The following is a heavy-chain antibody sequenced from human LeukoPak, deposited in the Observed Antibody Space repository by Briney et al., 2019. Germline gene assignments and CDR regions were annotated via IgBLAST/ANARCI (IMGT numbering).Heavy chain of an antibody. Sequence: GGSLRLSCAASGFTFSSCAMSWVRQAPGKGLEWVASIKPDGSQKDYVDSVKGRFTISRDNGKNSLYLQLNSLRAEDTAVYYCARDRGTYYYDTSSHYDAFDIWGQGTMVTVSS. CDR3: ARDRGTYYYDTSSHYDAFDI. J-gene: IGHJ3*02. D-gene: IGHD3-22*01. V-gene: IGHV3-7*01. CDR1: GFTFSSCA. CDR2: IKPDGSQK.